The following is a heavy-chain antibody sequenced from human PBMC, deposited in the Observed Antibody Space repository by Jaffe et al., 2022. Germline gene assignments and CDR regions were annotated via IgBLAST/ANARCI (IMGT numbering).Heavy chain of an antibody. CDR1: GFSLSTSGVG. CDR3: AHRRMTTVTTGPTIFDY. Sequence: QITLKESGPTLVKPTQTLTLTCTFSGFSLSTSGVGVGWIRQPPGKALEWLALIYWNDDKRYSPSLKSRLTITKDTSKNQVVLTMTNMDPVDTATYYCAHRRMTTVTTGPTIFDYWGQGTLVTVSS. CDR2: IYWNDDK. V-gene: IGHV2-5*01. J-gene: IGHJ4*02. D-gene: IGHD4-17*01.